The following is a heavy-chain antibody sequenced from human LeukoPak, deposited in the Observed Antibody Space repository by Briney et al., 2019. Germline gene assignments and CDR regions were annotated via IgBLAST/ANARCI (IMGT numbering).Heavy chain of an antibody. Sequence: GASVKVSCKASGGTFSSYAISWVRQAPGQGLEWMGGIIPIFGTANYAQKFQGRVTITADESTSTAYMELSSLRSEDTAVYYCARDRRYSSGEYYFDYWGQGTLVTVSS. CDR3: ARDRRYSSGEYYFDY. D-gene: IGHD6-19*01. V-gene: IGHV1-69*13. CDR2: IIPIFGTA. J-gene: IGHJ4*02. CDR1: GGTFSSYA.